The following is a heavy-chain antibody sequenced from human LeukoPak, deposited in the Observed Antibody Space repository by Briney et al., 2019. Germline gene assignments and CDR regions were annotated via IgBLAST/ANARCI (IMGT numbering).Heavy chain of an antibody. Sequence: GRSLRLSCAASGFTFDDYAMHWVRQAPGKGLEWVSGISWNSGSIGYADSVKGRFTISRDNAKNSLYLQMNSLRAEDTAVYYCASHERTTPLLYWGQGTLVTVSS. CDR2: ISWNSGSI. CDR1: GFTFDDYA. V-gene: IGHV3-9*01. D-gene: IGHD1-1*01. J-gene: IGHJ4*02. CDR3: ASHERTTPLLY.